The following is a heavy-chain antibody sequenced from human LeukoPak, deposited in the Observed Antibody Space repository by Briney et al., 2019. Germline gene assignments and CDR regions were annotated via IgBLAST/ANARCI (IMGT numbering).Heavy chain of an antibody. J-gene: IGHJ4*02. CDR2: ISSSGSTI. D-gene: IGHD3-3*01. CDR1: GFTFRDYY. CDR3: ARPRGDDFWSGYYPDY. V-gene: IGHV3-11*01. Sequence: KPGGSLRLSCAASGFTFRDYYMSCIRQAPGEGLEWVSYISSSGSTIHYADSVKGRFTISRDNAKNSLYLQMNSLRAEDTAVYYCARPRGDDFWSGYYPDYWGQGTLVTVSS.